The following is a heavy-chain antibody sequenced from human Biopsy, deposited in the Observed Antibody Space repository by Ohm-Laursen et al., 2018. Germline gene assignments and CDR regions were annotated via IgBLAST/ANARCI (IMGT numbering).Heavy chain of an antibody. CDR1: GFTFGDYY. J-gene: IGHJ4*02. CDR2: ISGSGVTK. V-gene: IGHV3-11*01. D-gene: IGHD3-10*01. Sequence: SLRLSCTASGFTFGDYYMSWIRQAPGKGLEWVSYISGSGVTKMDADSVKGRFTVSRDNAKNSLYLEMNNLTVEDTAVYYCATDGAGSYNENWGQGTLVSVSS. CDR3: ATDGAGSYNEN.